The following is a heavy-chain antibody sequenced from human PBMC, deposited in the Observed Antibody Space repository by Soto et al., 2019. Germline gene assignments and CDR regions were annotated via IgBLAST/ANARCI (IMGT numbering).Heavy chain of an antibody. D-gene: IGHD4-17*01. CDR1: GFTFSSYA. CDR2: ISGSGGST. V-gene: IGHV3-23*01. J-gene: IGHJ6*02. Sequence: PGGSLRLSCAASGFTFSSYAMSWVRQAPGKGLEWVSAISGSGGSTYYADSVKGRFTISRDNSKNTLYLQMNSLRAEDTAVYYCAKESMTTVTRYYYGMDVWGQGTTVTV. CDR3: AKESMTTVTRYYYGMDV.